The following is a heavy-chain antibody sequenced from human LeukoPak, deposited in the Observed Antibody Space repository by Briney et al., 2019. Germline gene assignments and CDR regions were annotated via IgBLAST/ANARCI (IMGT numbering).Heavy chain of an antibody. CDR3: AKGVGAWPYSYFDY. D-gene: IGHD2-21*02. CDR1: GFTFTSYA. Sequence: GGSLRLSCAASGFTFTSYAMTWVRQAPGKGLEWVSGISGSGANTYYADSVKGRFTITRDNAKNTLYLQMNNLRAEDTAVYYCAKGVGAWPYSYFDYWGQGTLVTVSS. V-gene: IGHV3-23*01. J-gene: IGHJ4*02. CDR2: ISGSGANT.